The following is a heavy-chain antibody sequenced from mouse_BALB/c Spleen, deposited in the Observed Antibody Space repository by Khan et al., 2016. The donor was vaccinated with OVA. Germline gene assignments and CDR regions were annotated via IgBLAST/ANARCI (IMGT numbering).Heavy chain of an antibody. CDR3: ARTSGYYWFAY. V-gene: IGHV9-3-1*01. CDR2: INTYIGEP. Sequence: QIQLVQSGPELKKPGETVKISCRASGYTFTNYGMNWVKQAPGQGLKWMGWINTYIGEPTYADDFKGRFAFSFETSASTAYLQINNLKTEDTATXFCARTSGYYWFAYWGQGTLVTVSA. J-gene: IGHJ3*01. D-gene: IGHD2-3*01. CDR1: GYTFTNYG.